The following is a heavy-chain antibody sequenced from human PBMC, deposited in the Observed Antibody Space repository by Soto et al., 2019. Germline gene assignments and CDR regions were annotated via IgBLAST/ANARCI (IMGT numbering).Heavy chain of an antibody. J-gene: IGHJ4*02. CDR3: AATPLRYFDAALDY. CDR1: GYTFTSYA. V-gene: IGHV1-3*01. CDR2: INPDNGKT. Sequence: ASVKVSCKASGYTFTSYAMHWVRQAPGQRLEWMGCINPDNGKTKYSQKFQGRVTITRDTSANTAYMELSSLRSEDTAVYYCAATPLRYFDAALDYWGQGTLVTVSS. D-gene: IGHD3-9*01.